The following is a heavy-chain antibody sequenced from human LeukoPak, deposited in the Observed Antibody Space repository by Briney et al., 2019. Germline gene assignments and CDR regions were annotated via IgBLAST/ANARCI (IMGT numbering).Heavy chain of an antibody. CDR2: IYPGDSDT. CDR1: GYSFTSYW. CDR3: VRQPYSSSWYGAFDI. D-gene: IGHD6-13*01. V-gene: IGHV5-51*01. J-gene: IGHJ3*02. Sequence: GESLKISCKGSGYSFTSYWIGWVRQMPGKGLEWMGIIYPGDSDTRYSPSFQGQVTISADKSISTAYLQWSSLKASDTAMYYCVRQPYSSSWYGAFDIWGQGTMVTVSS.